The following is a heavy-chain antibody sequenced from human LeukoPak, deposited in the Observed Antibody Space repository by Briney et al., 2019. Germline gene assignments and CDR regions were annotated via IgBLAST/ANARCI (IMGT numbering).Heavy chain of an antibody. J-gene: IGHJ5*02. CDR1: GFTFTNYG. V-gene: IGHV3-30*02. Sequence: GGSLRLPCAASGFTFTNYGMHWVRQAPGKGLEWVAYIRFDENNIQYADSVKGRFTVSRDNSKNTLYLQLDTLRAEDTAVYYCARVEWTAAVGSGTGWLDHWGQGTLVTDSS. CDR2: IRFDENNI. CDR3: ARVEWTAAVGSGTGWLDH. D-gene: IGHD3-10*01.